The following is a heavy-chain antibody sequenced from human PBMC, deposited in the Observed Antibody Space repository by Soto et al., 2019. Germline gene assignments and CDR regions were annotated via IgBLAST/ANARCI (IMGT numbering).Heavy chain of an antibody. CDR2: INSDGSST. J-gene: IGHJ4*02. Sequence: EVQLEESGGGLVQPGGSLRLSCEASGFAFSTFWMHWVRQAPGKGLVWVSRINSDGSSTYYADSVKGRVTISRDNAKNTLYLQLNSLRPEDTAVYYCARDFDYWGQGTLVTVSS. V-gene: IGHV3-74*01. CDR1: GFAFSTFW. CDR3: ARDFDY.